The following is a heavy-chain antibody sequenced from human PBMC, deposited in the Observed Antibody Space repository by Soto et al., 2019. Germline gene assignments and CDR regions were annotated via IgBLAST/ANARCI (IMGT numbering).Heavy chain of an antibody. CDR2: IKQDGSEK. CDR1: GFTFSSYW. V-gene: IGHV3-7*01. D-gene: IGHD3-16*01. J-gene: IGHJ5*02. CDR3: ARGGRDVYDWFDP. Sequence: EAQLVESGGGLVQPGGSLRVSCAVSGFTFSSYWMSWVRQAPGKGLEWVAKIKQDGSEKDYVDSVKGRFTISRDNAKNSLYLHMNTLRAEDTAVYFWARGGRDVYDWFDPWGQGTRVTVSS.